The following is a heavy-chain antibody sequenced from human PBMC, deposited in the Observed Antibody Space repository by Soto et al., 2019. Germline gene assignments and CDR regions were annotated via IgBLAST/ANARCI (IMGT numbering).Heavy chain of an antibody. V-gene: IGHV1-18*01. D-gene: IGHD3-3*01. Sequence: ASVKVSCKASGYTFTSYGISWVRQAPGQGLEWMGWISAYNGNTNYAQKLQGRVTMTTDTSTSTAYMELRSLRSDDTAVYYCARDGRNYDFWSGYFAPYYYYYYMDVWGKGTTVTVPS. CDR1: GYTFTSYG. J-gene: IGHJ6*03. CDR2: ISAYNGNT. CDR3: ARDGRNYDFWSGYFAPYYYYYYMDV.